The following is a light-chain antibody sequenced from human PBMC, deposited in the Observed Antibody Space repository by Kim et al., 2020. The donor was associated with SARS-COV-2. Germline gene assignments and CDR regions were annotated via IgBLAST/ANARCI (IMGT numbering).Light chain of an antibody. CDR3: QQLNSYPRGVFT. V-gene: IGKV1-9*01. J-gene: IGKJ3*01. CDR2: AAS. CDR1: QGISSY. Sequence: DIQLTQSPSFLSASVGDRVTITCRASQGISSYLAWYQQKPGKAPKLLIYAASTLQSGVPSRFSCSGSGTEFTLTISSLQPEDFATYYCQQLNSYPRGVFTFGPGTKVDIK.